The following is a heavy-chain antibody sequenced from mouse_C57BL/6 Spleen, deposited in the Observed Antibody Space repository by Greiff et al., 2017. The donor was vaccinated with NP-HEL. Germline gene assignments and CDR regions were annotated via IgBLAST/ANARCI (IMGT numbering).Heavy chain of an antibody. V-gene: IGHV1-64*01. CDR2: IHPNSGST. CDR3: ARDFYDGYYEGYLDV. J-gene: IGHJ1*03. D-gene: IGHD2-3*01. CDR1: GYTFTSYW. Sequence: QVQLQQPGAELVKPGASVKLSCKASGYTFTSYWMHWVKQRPGQGLEWIGMIHPNSGSTNYNEKFKSKATLTVDKSSSTAYMQLSSLTSEESAVYYCARDFYDGYYEGYLDVWGKGTTVTVSS.